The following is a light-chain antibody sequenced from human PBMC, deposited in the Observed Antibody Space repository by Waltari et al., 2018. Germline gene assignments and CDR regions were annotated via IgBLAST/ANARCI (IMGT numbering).Light chain of an antibody. CDR1: SSDVVGYHY. CDR2: EVT. Sequence: QSALTQPPSASGSPGQSVTISCAGPSSDVVGYHYVPWYQHHPGKAPTLIFYEVTKRPSGVPDRFSGSKSGNTASLTVSGLQVEDESDYYCSSYGGSNNFYVFGTGTKVSVL. CDR3: SSYGGSNNFYV. J-gene: IGLJ1*01. V-gene: IGLV2-8*01.